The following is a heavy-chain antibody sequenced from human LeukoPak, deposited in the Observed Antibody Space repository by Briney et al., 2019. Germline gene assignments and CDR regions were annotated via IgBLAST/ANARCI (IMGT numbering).Heavy chain of an antibody. Sequence: GGSLRLSCAASGFTVSSNYMSWVRQAPGKGLEWVSVIYGGGSTYYADSVKGRFTISRDNSKNTLYLQMNSLRAEDTAVYYCARAGDYVWGSYREYYFDYWGQGTLVTVSS. CDR3: ARAGDYVWGSYREYYFDY. CDR1: GFTVSSNY. J-gene: IGHJ4*02. CDR2: IYGGGST. D-gene: IGHD3-16*02. V-gene: IGHV3-66*01.